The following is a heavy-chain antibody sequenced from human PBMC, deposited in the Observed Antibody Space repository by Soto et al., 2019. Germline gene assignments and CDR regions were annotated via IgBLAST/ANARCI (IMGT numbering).Heavy chain of an antibody. CDR3: AKDVGSSLPKYYFDY. Sequence: GGSLRLSCAASGFTFSSYGMHWVRQAPGKGLEWVAVISYDGSNKYYADSVKGRFTISRDNSKNTLYLQMNSLRAEDTAVYYCAKDVGSSLPKYYFDYWGQGTLVTVSS. J-gene: IGHJ4*02. CDR1: GFTFSSYG. CDR2: ISYDGSNK. D-gene: IGHD6-13*01. V-gene: IGHV3-30*18.